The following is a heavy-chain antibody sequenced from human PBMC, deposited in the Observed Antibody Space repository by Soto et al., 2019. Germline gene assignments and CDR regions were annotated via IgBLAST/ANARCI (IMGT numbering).Heavy chain of an antibody. CDR2: VSSSGST. Sequence: PSETLSLTCTVSGGSINDYYWSWIRQPPGKGLEWIGHVSSSGSTKYTPSLQSRVTISVGTSKNQFSLKLNSVTAADTAVYYCARVEGNYYDRSGHYVSCFDTWGQGIMVAVSS. D-gene: IGHD3-22*01. J-gene: IGHJ5*02. V-gene: IGHV4-59*01. CDR3: ARVEGNYYDRSGHYVSCFDT. CDR1: GGSINDYY.